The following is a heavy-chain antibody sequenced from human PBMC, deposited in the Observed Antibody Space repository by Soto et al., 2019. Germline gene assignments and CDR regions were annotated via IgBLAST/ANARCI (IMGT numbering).Heavy chain of an antibody. CDR1: GYTFTSYG. Sequence: QVQLVQSGAAVKKPGASVKVSCKASGYTFTSYGISWVRQAPGQGLEWMGWINPYNGNTKYAQKLQARVTMTTDTSTSTAYMELRSLRSDDTAVDYCARDAAVGLFDYWGQGTLVTVSS. J-gene: IGHJ4*02. CDR2: INPYNGNT. V-gene: IGHV1-18*01. CDR3: ARDAAVGLFDY. D-gene: IGHD1-26*01.